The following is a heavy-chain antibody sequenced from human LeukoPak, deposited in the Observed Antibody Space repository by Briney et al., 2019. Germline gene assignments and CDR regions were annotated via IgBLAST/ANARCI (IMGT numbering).Heavy chain of an antibody. CDR2: ISAYNANT. V-gene: IGHV1-18*01. CDR3: ARTGRAHYFDY. CDR1: GYTFTNSA. J-gene: IGHJ4*02. Sequence: ASVKVSCKASGYTFTNSAISWVRQAPGQGLEWMGWISAYNANTNYAQKLQGRVTMTTDTSTSTAHMELRSLRSDDTALYYCARTGRAHYFDYWGQGTLVTVSS. D-gene: IGHD3-9*01.